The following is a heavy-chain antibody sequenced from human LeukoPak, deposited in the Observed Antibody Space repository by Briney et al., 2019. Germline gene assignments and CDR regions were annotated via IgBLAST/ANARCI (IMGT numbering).Heavy chain of an antibody. CDR2: IDLSDSYT. CDR1: GYSFTNYW. J-gene: IGHJ5*02. CDR3: ARSYYGSGTYKYWFDP. D-gene: IGHD3-10*01. Sequence: GESLKISCKGSGYSFTNYWLSWVRQMPGKGLEWMGRIDLSDSYTNYSPSFQGHVTISADKSISTAYLQWSSLKASDTAMYYCARSYYGSGTYKYWFDPWGQGTLVTVSS. V-gene: IGHV5-10-1*01.